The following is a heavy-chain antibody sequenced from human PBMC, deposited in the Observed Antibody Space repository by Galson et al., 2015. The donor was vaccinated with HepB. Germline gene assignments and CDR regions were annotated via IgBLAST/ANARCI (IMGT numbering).Heavy chain of an antibody. J-gene: IGHJ4*02. CDR1: GFTFSSYA. CDR2: ISYDGSNK. CDR3: ARALAPYYFDY. Sequence: SLRLSCAASGFTFSSYAMHWVRQAPGKGLEWVAVISYDGSNKYYADSVKGRFTISRDNSKNTLYLQMNSLRAEDTAVYYCARALAPYYFDYWGQGTLVTVSS. V-gene: IGHV3-30-3*01.